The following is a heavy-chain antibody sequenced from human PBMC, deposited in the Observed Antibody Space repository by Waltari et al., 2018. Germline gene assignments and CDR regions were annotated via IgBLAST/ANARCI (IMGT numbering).Heavy chain of an antibody. V-gene: IGHV4-39*01. CDR1: GGSINSNDYK. D-gene: IGHD4-17*01. CDR2: IYYRGGT. CDR3: TRSDYGDSGIDY. J-gene: IGHJ4*02. Sequence: QLQLQESGPGLVKPSGTLSLTCTVSGGSINSNDYKWGWIRQPPGKGLEFIGSIYYRGGTDYNPALQSRVTISVDTSKNQFSLMLSSVTAADTAVYYCTRSDYGDSGIDYWGQGTLVTVSS.